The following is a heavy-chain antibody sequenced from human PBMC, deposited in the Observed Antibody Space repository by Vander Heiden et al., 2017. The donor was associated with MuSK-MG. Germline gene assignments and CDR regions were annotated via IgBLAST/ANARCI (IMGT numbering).Heavy chain of an antibody. Sequence: QVQLVESGGGVVQPGRSLRLSCAASGFPFSSYAMHWVRQAPGKGLEWVAVISYDGSNKYYADSAKGRFTISRDNSKNTLYLQMNSLRAEDTAVYYCARVGGYYDSSGSTQLDYWGQGTLVTVSS. V-gene: IGHV3-30*04. CDR1: GFPFSSYA. CDR2: ISYDGSNK. J-gene: IGHJ4*02. D-gene: IGHD3-22*01. CDR3: ARVGGYYDSSGSTQLDY.